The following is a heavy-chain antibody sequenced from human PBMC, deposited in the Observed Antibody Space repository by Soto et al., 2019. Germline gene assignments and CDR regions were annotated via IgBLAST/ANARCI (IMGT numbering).Heavy chain of an antibody. CDR2: IWYDGVNK. CDR1: GFTFSGYG. CDR3: ARPGYCTGGSCYFFLY. V-gene: IGHV3-33*01. J-gene: IGHJ4*02. D-gene: IGHD2-15*01. Sequence: QVRLVESGGGVVQPGKSLRLSCAASGFTFSGYGMHWVRQAPGKGLEWVAVIWYDGVNKYYVDSVKGRFTISRDNSKNTVYLQMNSLRAEDTAVYYCARPGYCTGGSCYFFLYWGQGTLVTVSS.